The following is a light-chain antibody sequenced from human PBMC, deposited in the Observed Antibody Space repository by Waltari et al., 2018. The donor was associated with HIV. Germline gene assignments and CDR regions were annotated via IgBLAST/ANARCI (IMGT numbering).Light chain of an antibody. CDR2: GAS. J-gene: IGKJ2*01. CDR3: QQYGGSPPYT. Sequence: IVLTQSPGTLSLSPGESATLSCRASQRVTSTYLAWYQQRPGQAPRLLIDGASNRATGIPDRFSGSGSGTDFTLTISRLEPEDFAMYYCQQYGGSPPYTFGQGTRLEIK. CDR1: QRVTSTY. V-gene: IGKV3-20*01.